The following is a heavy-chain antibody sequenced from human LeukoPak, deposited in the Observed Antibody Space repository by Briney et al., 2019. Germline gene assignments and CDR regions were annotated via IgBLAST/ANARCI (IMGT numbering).Heavy chain of an antibody. D-gene: IGHD6-19*01. CDR2: IYYSGST. Sequence: SGGSLRLSCAASGFTVNTNHMSWVRQPPGKGLEWIGYIYYSGSTNYNPSLKSRVTISVDTSKNQFSLKLSSVTAADTAVYYCAIPAFDSSGWYPANQQPFDYWGQGTLVTVSS. CDR3: AIPAFDSSGWYPANQQPFDY. CDR1: GFTVNTNH. V-gene: IGHV4-59*08. J-gene: IGHJ4*02.